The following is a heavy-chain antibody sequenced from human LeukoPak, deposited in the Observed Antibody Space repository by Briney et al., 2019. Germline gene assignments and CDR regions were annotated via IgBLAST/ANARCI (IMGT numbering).Heavy chain of an antibody. D-gene: IGHD2-2*01. J-gene: IGHJ5*02. V-gene: IGHV1-69*13. CDR3: ARDSLGYCSSTSCPGWFDP. CDR1: GGTFSSYA. CDR2: IIPIFGTA. Sequence: SVKVSCRASGGTFSSYAISWVRQAPGQGLEWMGGIIPIFGTANYAQKFQGRVTITADESTSTAYMELSSLRSEDTAVYYCARDSLGYCSSTSCPGWFDPWGQGTLVTVSS.